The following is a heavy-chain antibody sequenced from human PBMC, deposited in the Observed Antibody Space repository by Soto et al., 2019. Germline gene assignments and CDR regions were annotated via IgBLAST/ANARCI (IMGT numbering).Heavy chain of an antibody. Sequence: QVQLQESGPGLVKPSETLSLTCTVSGGSISTYYWSWIRQSPGKGLEWIGYIYHSGGTTYNPSVKSRATISVDTSKRQFSLRLTSVTAADTAIYYCARDTTSGSSWDYWGQGILVTVSS. J-gene: IGHJ4*02. D-gene: IGHD1-26*01. CDR3: ARDTTSGSSWDY. CDR2: IYHSGGT. CDR1: GGSISTYY. V-gene: IGHV4-59*01.